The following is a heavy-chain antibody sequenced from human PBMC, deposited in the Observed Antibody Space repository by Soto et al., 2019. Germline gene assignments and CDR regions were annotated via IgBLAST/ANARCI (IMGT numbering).Heavy chain of an antibody. V-gene: IGHV1-69*01. CDR3: ARGTDSSSWYVPPYYYYGMDV. D-gene: IGHD6-13*01. CDR2: IIPIFGTA. CDR1: GGTFSSYA. Sequence: QVQLVQSGAEVKKPGSSVKVSCKASGGTFSSYAISWVRQAPGQGLEWMGGIIPIFGTANYAQKFQGRVTIAADESTSTAYMELSSLRSEDTAVYYCARGTDSSSWYVPPYYYYGMDVWGQGTTVTVSS. J-gene: IGHJ6*02.